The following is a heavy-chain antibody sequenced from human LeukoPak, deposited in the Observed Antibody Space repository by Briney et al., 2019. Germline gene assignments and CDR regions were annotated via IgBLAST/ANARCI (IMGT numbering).Heavy chain of an antibody. D-gene: IGHD3-10*01. CDR2: IYYSGRT. J-gene: IGHJ4*02. V-gene: IGHV4-39*07. Sequence: SETLSLTCTVSGGSFTDYFWGWIRQPPGKGLEWIGSIYYSGRTFYNPSLKNRVSISLDTSKGQFSLNLDSVTAADTAVYFCTRDRAHGPQDYWGQGTLVTVS. CDR3: TRDRAHGPQDY. CDR1: GGSFTDYF.